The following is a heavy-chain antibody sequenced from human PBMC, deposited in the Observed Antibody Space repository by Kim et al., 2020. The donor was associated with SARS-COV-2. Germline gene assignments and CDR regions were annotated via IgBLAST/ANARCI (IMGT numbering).Heavy chain of an antibody. CDR3: ARLGSGRFGEMYYFDY. D-gene: IGHD3-10*01. CDR2: IIPIFGTA. J-gene: IGHJ4*02. V-gene: IGHV1-69*13. CDR1: GGTFSSYA. Sequence: SVKVSCKASGGTFSSYAISWVRQAPGQGLEWMGGIIPIFGTANYAQKFQGRVTITADESTSTAYMELSSLRSEDTAVYYCARLGSGRFGEMYYFDYWGQGTLVTVSS.